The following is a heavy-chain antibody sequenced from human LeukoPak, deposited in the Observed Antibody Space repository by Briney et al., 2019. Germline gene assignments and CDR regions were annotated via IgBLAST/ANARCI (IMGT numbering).Heavy chain of an antibody. CDR2: INHSGST. D-gene: IGHD2-15*01. J-gene: IGHJ5*02. CDR3: ARGGIVVVVAANTNWFDP. CDR1: GGSFSGYY. V-gene: IGHV4-34*01. Sequence: SETLSLTCAVYGGSFSGYYWSWIRQPPGKGLEWIGEINHSGSTNYNPSLKGRVTISVDTSKNQFSLKLSSVTAADTAVYYCARGGIVVVVAANTNWFDPWGQGTLVTVSS.